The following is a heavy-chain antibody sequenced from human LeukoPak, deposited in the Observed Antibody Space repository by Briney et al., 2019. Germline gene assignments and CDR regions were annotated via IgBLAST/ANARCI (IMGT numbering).Heavy chain of an antibody. CDR1: GGSITSSIYY. J-gene: IGHJ4*02. V-gene: IGHV4-39*01. Sequence: SETLSLTCTVSGGSITSSIYYWDWIRQPPGKGLEWIGSIYYSGNTYYNPSLKSRATISVDTSKNQFSLKLSSVTAADTAVYYCARRVGIQVLSGRGLDYFDYWGQGTPVTVSS. CDR3: ARRVGIQVLSGRGLDYFDY. CDR2: IYYSGNT. D-gene: IGHD5-18*01.